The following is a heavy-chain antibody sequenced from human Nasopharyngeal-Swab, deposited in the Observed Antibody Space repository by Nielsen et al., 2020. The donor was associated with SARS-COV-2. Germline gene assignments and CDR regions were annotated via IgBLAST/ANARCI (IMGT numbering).Heavy chain of an antibody. CDR3: ARDLGYIVGAQYYFDY. CDR2: ISSSSSYI. J-gene: IGHJ4*02. Sequence: GESLKISCAASGFTFSSYSMNWFRQAPGKGLEWVSSISSSSSYIYYADSVKGRFTISRDNAKNSLYLQMNSLRAEDTAVYYCARDLGYIVGAQYYFDYWGQGTLVTVSS. CDR1: GFTFSSYS. V-gene: IGHV3-21*01. D-gene: IGHD1-26*01.